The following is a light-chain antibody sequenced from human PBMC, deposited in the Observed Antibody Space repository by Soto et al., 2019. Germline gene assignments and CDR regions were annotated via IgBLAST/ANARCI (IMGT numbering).Light chain of an antibody. Sequence: QSVLTQPASVSGSPGQSITISCTGTSSDIGTYNLVSWFQQHPGQAPKLMIYEVTKRPSGVSNRFSGSKSGNTASLTISGLLAEDEADYYCCTHAGSSTHVFFGGGTKVTVL. CDR1: SSDIGTYNL. J-gene: IGLJ2*01. V-gene: IGLV2-23*02. CDR2: EVT. CDR3: CTHAGSSTHVF.